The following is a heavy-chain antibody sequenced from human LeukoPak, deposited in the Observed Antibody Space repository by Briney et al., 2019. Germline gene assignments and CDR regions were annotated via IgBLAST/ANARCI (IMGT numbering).Heavy chain of an antibody. J-gene: IGHJ4*02. CDR2: INPNSGCT. CDR1: GYTFTGYY. V-gene: IGHV1-2*02. Sequence: GASLKVSCKAAGYTFTGYYMHWVRQAPGQGLEWMGWINPNSGCTNYAQKFQGRVTMTRDTSISTAYMELSRLRSDDTAVYYCASELFNYYDSSGYRVRNDYWGQGTLVTVSS. CDR3: ASELFNYYDSSGYRVRNDY. D-gene: IGHD3-22*01.